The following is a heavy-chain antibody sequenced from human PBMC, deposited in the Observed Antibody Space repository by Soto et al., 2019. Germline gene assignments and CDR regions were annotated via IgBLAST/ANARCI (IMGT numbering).Heavy chain of an antibody. Sequence: QVQLQESGPGLVKPSQTLSLTCTVSGGSISSGGYYWSWIRQHPGKGLGWIGYIYYSGSTYYNPSLKSRVTISVDTSKNQFSLKLSSVTAADTAVYYCARGIQLWSKEYYFDYWGQGTLVTVSS. J-gene: IGHJ4*02. CDR2: IYYSGST. CDR3: ARGIQLWSKEYYFDY. V-gene: IGHV4-31*03. D-gene: IGHD5-18*01. CDR1: GGSISSGGYY.